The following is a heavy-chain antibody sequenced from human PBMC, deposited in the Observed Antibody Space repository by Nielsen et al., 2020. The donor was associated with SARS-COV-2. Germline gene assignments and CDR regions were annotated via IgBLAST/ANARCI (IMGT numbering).Heavy chain of an antibody. Sequence: GESLKISCAASGFTFSSYGMHWVRQAPGKGLEWVAVIWYDGSNKYYADSVKGRFTISRDNSKNTLYLQMNSLRAEDTAIYYCATDSPIGVVIYALAHWGQGTPVTVSS. D-gene: IGHD3-3*01. J-gene: IGHJ4*02. CDR1: GFTFSSYG. CDR3: ATDSPIGVVIYALAH. CDR2: IWYDGSNK. V-gene: IGHV3-33*01.